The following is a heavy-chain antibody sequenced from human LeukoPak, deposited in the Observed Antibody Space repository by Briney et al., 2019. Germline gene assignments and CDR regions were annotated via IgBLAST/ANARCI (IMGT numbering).Heavy chain of an antibody. CDR1: GASISSYY. V-gene: IGHV4-30-4*08. CDR3: ARESSGTAYNWFDP. J-gene: IGHJ5*02. Sequence: PSETLSLTCSVSGASISSYYWSWIRQSPGKGLEWIGYIYYSGSTYYNPSLKSRVTISVDTSKNQFSLKLSSVTAADTAVYYCARESSGTAYNWFDPWGQGILVTVSS. D-gene: IGHD3-10*01. CDR2: IYYSGST.